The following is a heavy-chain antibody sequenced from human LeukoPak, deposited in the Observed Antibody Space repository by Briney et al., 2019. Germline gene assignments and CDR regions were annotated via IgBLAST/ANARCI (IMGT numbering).Heavy chain of an antibody. D-gene: IGHD1-1*01. V-gene: IGHV3-21*01. CDR3: ARASAVGTVDY. CDR1: GFTFSSYS. J-gene: IGHJ4*02. CDR2: ISSSSSYI. Sequence: GGSLRLSCAASGFTFSSYSMNWVRQAPGKGLEWVSSISSSSSYIYCADSVKGRFTISRDNANNSLYLQMNSLRVEDTAVYYCARASAVGTVDYWGQGTLVTVSS.